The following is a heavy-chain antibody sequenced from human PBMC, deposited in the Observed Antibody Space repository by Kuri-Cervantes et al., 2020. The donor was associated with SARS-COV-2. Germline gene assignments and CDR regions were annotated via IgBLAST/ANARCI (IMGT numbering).Heavy chain of an antibody. J-gene: IGHJ4*02. CDR1: GFTFSSYA. Sequence: GESLKISCAASGFTFSSYAMSWVRQAPGKGLEWVSYISSSGSTIYYADSVKGRFTISRDNAKNSLYLQMNSLRAEDTAVYYCAKSLIWHYFDYWGQGTLVTVSS. CDR2: ISSSGSTI. D-gene: IGHD2-15*01. CDR3: AKSLIWHYFDY. V-gene: IGHV3-48*04.